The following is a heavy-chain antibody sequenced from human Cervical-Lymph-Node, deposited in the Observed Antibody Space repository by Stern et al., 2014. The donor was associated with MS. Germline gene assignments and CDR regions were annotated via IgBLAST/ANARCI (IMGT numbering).Heavy chain of an antibody. D-gene: IGHD2/OR15-2a*01. CDR3: ARDRFTSTWLDHDALDI. J-gene: IGHJ3*02. Sequence: VQLVESGGGVVPPGRSLRLSCTASGITLNSYAMHWVRQAPGKGLEWVAVISYDGREKKYVDSVKGRFTISRDNSRNTLYVQMNSLRPEDTAVYYCARDRFTSTWLDHDALDIWGQGTKVLVS. CDR2: ISYDGREK. CDR1: GITLNSYA. V-gene: IGHV3-30*14.